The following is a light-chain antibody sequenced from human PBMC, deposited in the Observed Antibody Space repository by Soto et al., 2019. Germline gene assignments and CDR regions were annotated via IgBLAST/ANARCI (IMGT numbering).Light chain of an antibody. J-gene: IGKJ5*01. CDR1: QSVSSY. CDR2: DAS. V-gene: IGKV3-11*01. CDR3: QQRSNWPIT. Sequence: IVLTHSPATLSLSPGERATLSCRASQSVSSYLAWYQQKPGQAPRLLIYDASNRATGIPARFSGSGSGTDFTLTISSLEPEDFAAYYCQQRSNWPITFGQGTRLEIK.